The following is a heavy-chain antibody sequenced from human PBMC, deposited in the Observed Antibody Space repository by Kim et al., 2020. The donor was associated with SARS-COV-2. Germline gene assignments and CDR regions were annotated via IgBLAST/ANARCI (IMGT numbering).Heavy chain of an antibody. V-gene: IGHV4-4*09. J-gene: IGHJ4*02. Sequence: SGTTNYNPSLKSRVTIAMDTSKSQFSQKLSSVTAADTAVYYCARKTYFDYWGQGTLVIVSS. CDR2: SGTT. CDR3: ARKTYFDY.